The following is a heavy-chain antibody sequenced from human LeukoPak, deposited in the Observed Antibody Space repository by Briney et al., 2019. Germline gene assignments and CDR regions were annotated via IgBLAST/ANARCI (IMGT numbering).Heavy chain of an antibody. Sequence: ASVKVSCKASGYIFTSYGISWVRQAPGQGLEWMGWISVYNGNTNYPQRRQGRVTMTTHTSPTTAYMELRSMRSDDTAVYYCARDINGYYYDSHGYYPTDLWGQGTLVTVSS. CDR3: ARDINGYYYDSHGYYPTDL. V-gene: IGHV1-18*01. J-gene: IGHJ5*02. CDR2: ISVYNGNT. CDR1: GYIFTSYG. D-gene: IGHD3-22*01.